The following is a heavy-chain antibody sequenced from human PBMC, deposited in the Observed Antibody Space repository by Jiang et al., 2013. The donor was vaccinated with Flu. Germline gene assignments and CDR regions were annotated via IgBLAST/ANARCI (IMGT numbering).Heavy chain of an antibody. J-gene: IGHJ2*01. CDR3: ARSGIVGATTWYFDL. V-gene: IGHV1-2*06. CDR1: GYTFTGYY. Sequence: GAEVKKPGASVKVSCKASGYTFTGYYMHWVRQAPGQGLEWMGRINPNSGDTNYAQKFQGRVTMTRDTSISTAYMELYRLTSDDTAVYYCARSGIVGATTWYFDLWGLAPWSLSPQ. CDR2: INPNSGDT. D-gene: IGHD1-26*01.